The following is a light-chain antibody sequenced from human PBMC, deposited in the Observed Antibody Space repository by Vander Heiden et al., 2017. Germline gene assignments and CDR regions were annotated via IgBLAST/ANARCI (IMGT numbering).Light chain of an antibody. Sequence: DIQITQSPSSLSASVGDRVTITCRASQSIRSYLNWYQQKPGKDPKLLIYAASSLQSGGPSRFSGSGSGTDFTLTISSLQPEDFATYYCQQSYSTPRTFGQGTKVEIK. CDR3: QQSYSTPRT. CDR2: AAS. V-gene: IGKV1-39*01. J-gene: IGKJ1*01. CDR1: QSIRSY.